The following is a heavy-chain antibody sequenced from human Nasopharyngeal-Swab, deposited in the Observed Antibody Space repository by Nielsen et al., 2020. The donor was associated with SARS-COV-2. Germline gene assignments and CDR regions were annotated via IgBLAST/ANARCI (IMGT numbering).Heavy chain of an antibody. J-gene: IGHJ4*02. V-gene: IGHV3-7*03. Sequence: WIRQPPGKGLEWVANIKQDGSEKYYVDSVKGRFTISRDNAKNSLYLQMNSLRAEDTALYYCAKVKSNYDILTGYYDYWGQGTLVTVSS. CDR2: IKQDGSEK. D-gene: IGHD3-9*01. CDR3: AKVKSNYDILTGYYDY.